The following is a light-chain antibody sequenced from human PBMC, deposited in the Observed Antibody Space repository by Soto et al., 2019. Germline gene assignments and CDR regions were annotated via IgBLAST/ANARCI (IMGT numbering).Light chain of an antibody. CDR2: GAS. J-gene: IGKJ1*01. V-gene: IGKV3-20*01. CDR1: QSVSSSY. Sequence: EIVLTQSAGTLSLSPGERATLSCRASQSVSSSYLAWYQQKPGQAPRLLIYGASSRATGIPDRFSGSGSGTDFTLTISRLEPEDFAVYYCQKYGSSPRTFGQGTKVEIK. CDR3: QKYGSSPRT.